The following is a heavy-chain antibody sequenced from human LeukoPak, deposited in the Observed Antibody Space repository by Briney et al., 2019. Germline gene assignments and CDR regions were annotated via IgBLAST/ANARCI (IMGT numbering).Heavy chain of an antibody. CDR1: GFTFSSYS. Sequence: GGSPRLSCAASGFTFSSYSMNWVRQAPGKGLEWVSSISSSSSYIYYADSVKGRFTISRDNAKNSLYLQMNSLRAEDTAVYYCARALYDFWSGSTPAYDAFDIWGQGTMVTVSS. CDR2: ISSSSSYI. D-gene: IGHD3-3*01. V-gene: IGHV3-21*01. J-gene: IGHJ3*02. CDR3: ARALYDFWSGSTPAYDAFDI.